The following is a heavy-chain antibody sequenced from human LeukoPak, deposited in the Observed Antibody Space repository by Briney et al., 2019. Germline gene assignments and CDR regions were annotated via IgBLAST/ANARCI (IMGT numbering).Heavy chain of an antibody. Sequence: GGSLRLSCAVSGFTLSNHGFHWVRQAPGKGLEWVAAIWYDGSKTYYGDSVKGRFTISRGNSETTLYLQMNSVRGEDTAVYYCARASDSSGWLVAFDIWGQGTMVTVSS. J-gene: IGHJ3*02. V-gene: IGHV3-33*01. CDR2: IWYDGSKT. D-gene: IGHD6-19*01. CDR3: ARASDSSGWLVAFDI. CDR1: GFTLSNHG.